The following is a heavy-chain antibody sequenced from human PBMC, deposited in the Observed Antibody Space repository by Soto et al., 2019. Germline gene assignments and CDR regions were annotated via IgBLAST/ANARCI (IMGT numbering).Heavy chain of an antibody. J-gene: IGHJ6*02. CDR3: GSVSVAQGPYYYYVMDV. Sequence: SETLSLTCVVSGGSLSDYFWSWIRQPPGMALEWIGEINHRGSINYNPSLKSRGTMSVDTSKNQFSLKLSAVTAADRAVNYCGSVSVAQGPYYYYVMDVWGQGTTVTVSS. D-gene: IGHD6-19*01. CDR1: GGSLSDYF. CDR2: INHRGSI. V-gene: IGHV4-34*01.